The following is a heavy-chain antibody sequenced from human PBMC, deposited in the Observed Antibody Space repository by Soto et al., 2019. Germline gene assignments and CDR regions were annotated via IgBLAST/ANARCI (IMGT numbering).Heavy chain of an antibody. Sequence: LRLSCAASGFTVSSNYMSWVRQAPGKGLEWVSVIYSGGSTYYADSVKGRFTISRDNSKNTLYLQMNSLRAEDTAVYYCARGYCSSTSCRGGSMDVWGQGTTVTVSS. CDR2: IYSGGST. V-gene: IGHV3-53*01. J-gene: IGHJ6*02. CDR3: ARGYCSSTSCRGGSMDV. CDR1: GFTVSSNY. D-gene: IGHD2-2*01.